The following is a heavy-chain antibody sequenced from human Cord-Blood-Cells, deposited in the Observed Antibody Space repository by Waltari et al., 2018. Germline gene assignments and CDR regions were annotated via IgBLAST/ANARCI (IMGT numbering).Heavy chain of an antibody. CDR1: GYTCTSYA. CDR2: MNPNSGNT. D-gene: IGHD3-10*01. J-gene: IGHJ3*02. CDR3: ARGYYYDAFDI. V-gene: IGHV1-8*03. Sequence: VQLVQVGAEVKQPGDSAKVPCKASGYTCTSYALNWVRQANGQGLRWMGWMNPNSGNTGYAQKFQGRVTITRNTSISTAYMELSSLRSEDTAVYYCARGYYYDAFDIWGQGTMVTVSS.